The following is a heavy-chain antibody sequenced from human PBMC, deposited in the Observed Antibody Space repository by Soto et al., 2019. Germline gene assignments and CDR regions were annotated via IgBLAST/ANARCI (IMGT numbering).Heavy chain of an antibody. Sequence: GGSLRLSCASSGFPFSSYGMHWVRQAPGKGLEWVAVIWYDGSNKYYADSVKGRFTISRDNSKNTLYLQMNSLRAEDTAVYYCARDGGYYFDYWGQGTLVTVSS. CDR3: ARDGGYYFDY. CDR2: IWYDGSNK. V-gene: IGHV3-33*01. J-gene: IGHJ4*02. D-gene: IGHD2-15*01. CDR1: GFPFSSYG.